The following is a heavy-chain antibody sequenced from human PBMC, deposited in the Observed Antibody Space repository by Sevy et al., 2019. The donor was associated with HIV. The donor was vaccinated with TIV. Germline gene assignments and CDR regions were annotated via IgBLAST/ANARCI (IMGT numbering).Heavy chain of an antibody. D-gene: IGHD3-22*01. CDR2: IYHSGTT. Sequence: SETLSLTCSVSAGSLTSEAYYWSWIRQHPGKGLEWIGYIYHSGTTYYNPSLKSRVTMSIETSKEYFSLNLSSVTAAETDVYYCVSHYDTSGYYFDYWGQGTLVTVSS. J-gene: IGHJ4*02. CDR1: AGSLTSEAYY. V-gene: IGHV4-31*03. CDR3: VSHYDTSGYYFDY.